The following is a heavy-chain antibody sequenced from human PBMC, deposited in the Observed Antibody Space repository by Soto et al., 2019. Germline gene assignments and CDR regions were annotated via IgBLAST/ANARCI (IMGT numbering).Heavy chain of an antibody. CDR1: GFTFSSYA. V-gene: IGHV3-23*01. J-gene: IGHJ4*02. CDR2: ISGSGGST. D-gene: IGHD2-2*01. Sequence: GGSLRLSCAASGFTFSSYAMSWVRQAPGKGLEWVSAISGSGGSTYYADSVKGRFTISRDNSKNTLYLQMNSLRAEDTAVYYCADDIVVVPAAILGYWGQGTLVTVSS. CDR3: ADDIVVVPAAILGY.